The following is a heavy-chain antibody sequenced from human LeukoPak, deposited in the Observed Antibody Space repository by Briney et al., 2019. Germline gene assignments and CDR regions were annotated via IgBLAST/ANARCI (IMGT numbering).Heavy chain of an antibody. Sequence: GGSLRLSCAASGFTFSSYAMSWVRQAPGKGLEWVSAISGSGGSTYYADSVKGRFTISRDNSKNTLYLQMNSLRAEDTAVYYCAKEGGYGDYDDEDLTFDYWGQGTLVTVSS. CDR1: GFTFSSYA. J-gene: IGHJ4*02. CDR2: ISGSGGST. V-gene: IGHV3-23*01. D-gene: IGHD4-17*01. CDR3: AKEGGYGDYDDEDLTFDY.